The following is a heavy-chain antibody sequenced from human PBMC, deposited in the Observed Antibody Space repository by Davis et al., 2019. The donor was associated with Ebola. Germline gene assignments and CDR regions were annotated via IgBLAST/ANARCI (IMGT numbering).Heavy chain of an antibody. CDR2: IRSKANSYAT. V-gene: IGHV3-73*01. J-gene: IGHJ4*02. Sequence: GESLKISCAASGFTFSGSAMHWVRQASGKELEWVGRIRSKANSYATAYAASVKGRFTISRDDSNNTAYLQMNSLKTEDTAVYYCTSITMVQGVMPDYWGQGTLVTVSS. CDR3: TSITMVQGVMPDY. CDR1: GFTFSGSA. D-gene: IGHD3-10*01.